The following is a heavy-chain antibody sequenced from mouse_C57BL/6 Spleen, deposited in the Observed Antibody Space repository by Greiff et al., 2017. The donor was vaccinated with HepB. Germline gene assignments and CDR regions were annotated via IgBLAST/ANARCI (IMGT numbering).Heavy chain of an antibody. CDR1: GFTFSSYT. J-gene: IGHJ3*01. CDR3: ASLYYYGSSPAWFAY. D-gene: IGHD1-1*01. CDR2: ISGGGGNT. Sequence: EVQVVESGGGLVKPGGSLKLSCAASGFTFSSYTMSWVRQTPEKRLEWVATISGGGGNTYYPDSVKGRFTISRDNAKNTLYLQMSSLRSEDTALYYCASLYYYGSSPAWFAYWGQGTLVTVSA. V-gene: IGHV5-9*01.